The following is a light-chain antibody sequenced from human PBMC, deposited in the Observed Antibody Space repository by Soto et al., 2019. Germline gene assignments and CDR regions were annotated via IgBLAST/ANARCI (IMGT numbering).Light chain of an antibody. J-gene: IGKJ2*01. Sequence: AIRMTQSPSSFSASTGDRVTITCRASQGISSYLAWYQQKPGKAPKLLIYASATLQRGAPSRFSASGYGTDFTLTISRLQSEDFATYYFQQYLSYPYTFGQGTRLEI. V-gene: IGKV1-8*01. CDR3: QQYLSYPYT. CDR1: QGISSY. CDR2: ASA.